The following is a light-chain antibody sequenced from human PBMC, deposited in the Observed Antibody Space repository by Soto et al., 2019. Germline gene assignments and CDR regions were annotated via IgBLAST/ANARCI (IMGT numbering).Light chain of an antibody. J-gene: IGKJ1*01. CDR1: QSVSSSY. CDR3: QQYGSSPRT. CDR2: GAS. V-gene: IGKV3-20*01. Sequence: EIVLTQSPGTLSLSPGERATLSCRASQSVSSSYLAWYQQKPGQAPRLLIYGASSRATGIPDGFSGSGSATDFTLTISRLEPEDFAVYYCQQYGSSPRTFGQGTKVDIK.